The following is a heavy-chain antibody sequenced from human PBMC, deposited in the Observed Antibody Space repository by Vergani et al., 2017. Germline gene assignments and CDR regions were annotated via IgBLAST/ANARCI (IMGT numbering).Heavy chain of an antibody. Sequence: QVQLVESGGGVVQPGGSLRLSCVASGFSVSNSGMHWVRQTPGKGLEWVAFIQYDGSDIFYADFVEGRFTISRDNAKNSLYLQMNSLRVEDTAVYYCAREGGSSSDVYDFWGQGTLVTVSS. CDR2: IQYDGSDI. J-gene: IGHJ4*02. V-gene: IGHV3-30*02. CDR1: GFSVSNSG. D-gene: IGHD6-13*01. CDR3: AREGGSSSDVYDF.